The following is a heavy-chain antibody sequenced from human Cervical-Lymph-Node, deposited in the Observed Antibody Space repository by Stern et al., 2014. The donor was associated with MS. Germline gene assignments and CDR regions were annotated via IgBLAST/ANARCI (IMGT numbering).Heavy chain of an antibody. CDR2: ITPNTGKS. V-gene: IGHV7-4-1*02. J-gene: IGHJ4*02. CDR3: ARDFVDIPMVTRSDYLDY. CDR1: GYNFTNFA. Sequence: VQLVESGAELKKPGASVQVSCKVSGYNFTNFALNWVRQAPGQGLEWMGLITPNTGKSTYAQDCTGRFVFSLDTSVSTAHLQISSLKAEDTAIYYCARDFVDIPMVTRSDYLDYWGQGTLVTVSS. D-gene: IGHD5-18*01.